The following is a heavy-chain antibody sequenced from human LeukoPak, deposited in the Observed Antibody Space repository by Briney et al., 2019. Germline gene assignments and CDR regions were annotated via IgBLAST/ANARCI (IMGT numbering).Heavy chain of an antibody. CDR3: AKDAEGSSWYNRKTTYYFEY. CDR1: GFTFSSYA. V-gene: IGHV3-23*01. Sequence: GGSLRLSCAASGFTFSSYAMSWVRQAPGKGLEWVSAISGSGGSTYYADSVKGRFTISRDNSKNTLYLQMNSLRAEDTAVYYCAKDAEGSSWYNRKTTYYFEYWGQGTLVTVSS. D-gene: IGHD6-13*01. J-gene: IGHJ4*02. CDR2: ISGSGGST.